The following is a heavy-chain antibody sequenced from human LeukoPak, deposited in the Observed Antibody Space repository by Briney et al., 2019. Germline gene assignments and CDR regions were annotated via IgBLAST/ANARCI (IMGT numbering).Heavy chain of an antibody. V-gene: IGHV1-46*01. CDR1: GYTFTSYY. Sequence: ASVKVSCKASGYTFTSYYMHWVRQAPGQGLEWMGIINPSGGSTSYAQKFQGRVTMTRDMSTSTAYMELSSLRSEDTAVYYCATTDYGSGSYYKANYYYYMDVWGKGTTVTVSS. CDR3: ATTDYGSGSYYKANYYYYMDV. D-gene: IGHD3-10*01. J-gene: IGHJ6*03. CDR2: INPSGGST.